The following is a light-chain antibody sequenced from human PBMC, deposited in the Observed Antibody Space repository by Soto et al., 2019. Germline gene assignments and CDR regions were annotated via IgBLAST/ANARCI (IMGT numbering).Light chain of an antibody. J-gene: IGLJ1*01. Sequence: QSALTQPASVCGSPGQSITISCTGTSSDVGSHNLVSWYQQFPVKAPKLIIFEASKRPSGVSNRFSGSKSGSTASLTISGLQAEDEADYYCCSNAAGSTYVFGSGTKVTVL. CDR1: SSDVGSHNL. CDR2: EAS. CDR3: CSNAAGSTYV. V-gene: IGLV2-23*01.